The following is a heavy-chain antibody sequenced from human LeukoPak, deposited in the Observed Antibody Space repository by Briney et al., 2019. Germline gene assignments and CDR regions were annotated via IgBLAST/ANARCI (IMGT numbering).Heavy chain of an antibody. CDR3: ARDLGYCSSTSCYPGDAFDI. J-gene: IGHJ3*02. CDR2: IKQDGSET. D-gene: IGHD2-2*01. V-gene: IGHV3-7*01. CDR1: GFTLSSHW. Sequence: GGSLRLSCAASGFTLSSHWMGWVRQAPGKGLEWVANIKQDGSETYYVDSVKGRFTISRDNAKNSLYLQMNSLGVDDTAVYYCARDLGYCSSTSCYPGDAFDIWGQGTMVTVSS.